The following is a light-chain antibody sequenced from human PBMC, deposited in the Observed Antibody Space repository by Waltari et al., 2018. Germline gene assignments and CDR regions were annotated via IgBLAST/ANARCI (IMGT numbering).Light chain of an antibody. V-gene: IGLV2-23*01. CDR3: CSYAGSSTNV. J-gene: IGLJ1*01. CDR2: EGS. Sequence: QSALTQPASVSGSPGQSITISCTGTSSDVGSYTLVSWYQQHPGKAPKPLIYEGSKRPSGVSNRFSGSNSGNTASRTISGLQAEDEADYYCCSYAGSSTNVFGTGTKVTVL. CDR1: SSDVGSYTL.